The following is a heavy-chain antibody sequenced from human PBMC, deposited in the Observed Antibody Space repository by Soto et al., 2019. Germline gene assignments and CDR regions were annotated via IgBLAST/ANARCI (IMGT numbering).Heavy chain of an antibody. CDR1: GFPFNSHA. CDR3: AKDFSQTVRTGCYRGKLDS. D-gene: IGHD3-9*01. Sequence: EVQLLESGGGLVQPGGSLRLSCAASGFPFNSHAVSWVRQAPGKGLEWVSAITGSGGSAYYADSVKGRFTISRDNSKNMVFLEMNSLRAEDAAVYYCAKDFSQTVRTGCYRGKLDSWGQGTLVAVSS. V-gene: IGHV3-23*01. CDR2: ITGSGGSA. J-gene: IGHJ4*02.